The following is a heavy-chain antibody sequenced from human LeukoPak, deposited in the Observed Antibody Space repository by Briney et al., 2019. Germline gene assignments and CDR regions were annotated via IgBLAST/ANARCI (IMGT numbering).Heavy chain of an antibody. Sequence: SETLSPTCTVSGGSISTYYWSWIRQPPGEGLEWIGYISYSGSTNYNPSLKSRVTISVDTSKNQFSLKLTSVTAADTAVYYCAKDTSVGALDIWGQGTMVTVSS. CDR3: AKDTSVGALDI. D-gene: IGHD5/OR15-5a*01. J-gene: IGHJ3*02. V-gene: IGHV4-59*01. CDR2: ISYSGST. CDR1: GGSISTYY.